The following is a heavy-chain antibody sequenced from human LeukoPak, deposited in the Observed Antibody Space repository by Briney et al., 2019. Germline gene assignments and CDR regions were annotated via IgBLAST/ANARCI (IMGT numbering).Heavy chain of an antibody. D-gene: IGHD3-3*01. V-gene: IGHV4-30-4*08. CDR3: ATNDFWSGYYTGYYYYYMDV. J-gene: IGHJ6*03. CDR2: IYYSGST. Sequence: SQTPSLTCTVSGGSISSGDYYWSWIRQPPGKGLEWIGYIYYSGSTYYNPSLKSRVTISVDTSKNQFSLKLSSVTAADTAVYYCATNDFWSGYYTGYYYYYMDVWGKGTTVTVSS. CDR1: GGSISSGDYY.